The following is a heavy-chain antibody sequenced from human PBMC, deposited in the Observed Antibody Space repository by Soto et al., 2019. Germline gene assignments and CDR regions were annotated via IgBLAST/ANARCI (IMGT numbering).Heavy chain of an antibody. Sequence: SETLSLTCTVSGGSISRYFWSWIRQSPGKGLEWVVYIFYTGSTTYNPSLKSRVTISIDTSKNQFSLKLSSLTAADTAVYYCAHFSDLEWFDPWGQGTLVTVSS. CDR2: IFYTGST. D-gene: IGHD2-21*01. CDR3: AHFSDLEWFDP. V-gene: IGHV4-59*01. J-gene: IGHJ5*02. CDR1: GGSISRYF.